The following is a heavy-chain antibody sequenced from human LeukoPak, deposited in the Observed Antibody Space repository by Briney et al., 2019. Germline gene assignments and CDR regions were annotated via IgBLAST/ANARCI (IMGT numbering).Heavy chain of an antibody. CDR2: ISDSGGGT. V-gene: IGHV3-23*01. J-gene: IGHJ4*02. Sequence: QPGGSLRLSCAASGFTFSSYVMNWVRQAPGKGLEWVSGISDSGGGTYYADSVKGRFTISRDNAKNSLDLQMHSLRAEDTAVYYCVRGGTYCDSTCKGADYWGQGTLVAVSS. CDR1: GFTFSSYV. CDR3: VRGGTYCDSTCKGADY. D-gene: IGHD2/OR15-2a*01.